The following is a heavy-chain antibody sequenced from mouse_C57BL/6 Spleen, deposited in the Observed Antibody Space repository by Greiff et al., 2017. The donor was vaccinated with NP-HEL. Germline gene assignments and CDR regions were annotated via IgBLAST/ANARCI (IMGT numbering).Heavy chain of an antibody. D-gene: IGHD3-1*01. Sequence: DVKLVESGGGLVKPGGSLKLSCAASGFTFSDYGMHWVRQAPEKGLEWVAYISSGSSTIYYADTVKGRFTISRDNAKNTLFLQMTSLRSEDTAMYYCARPRPGAWFAYWGQGTLVTVSA. CDR3: ARPRPGAWFAY. CDR1: GFTFSDYG. CDR2: ISSGSSTI. J-gene: IGHJ3*01. V-gene: IGHV5-17*01.